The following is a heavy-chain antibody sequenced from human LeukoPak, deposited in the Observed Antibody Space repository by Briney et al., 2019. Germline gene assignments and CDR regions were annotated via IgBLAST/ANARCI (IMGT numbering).Heavy chain of an antibody. D-gene: IGHD6-13*01. CDR3: ARESAAGTCDY. J-gene: IGHJ4*02. Sequence: GGSLRLSCAASGFTPSSYDMHWVRQAPGKGLEWVAVLWYDGNNRYYADSVKGRFTISRDNSKNTLYLQMNSLRAEDTAVYYCARESAAGTCDYWGQGTLVTVSS. CDR1: GFTPSSYD. V-gene: IGHV3-33*01. CDR2: LWYDGNNR.